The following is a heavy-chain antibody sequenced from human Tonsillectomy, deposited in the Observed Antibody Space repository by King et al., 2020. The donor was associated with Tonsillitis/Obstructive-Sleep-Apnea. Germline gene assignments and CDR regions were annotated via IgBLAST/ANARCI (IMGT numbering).Heavy chain of an antibody. J-gene: IGHJ3*02. CDR1: GFTFSSYS. CDR3: ARDKLAAAGTKDAFDI. D-gene: IGHD6-13*01. CDR2: ISSSSSYI. V-gene: IGHV3-21*01. Sequence: VQLVESGGGLVKPGGSLRLSCAASGFTFSSYSMNWVRQAPGKGLEWVSSISSSSSYIYYADSVKGRFTISRDNAKNSLYLQMNSLRAEDTAVYYCARDKLAAAGTKDAFDIWGQGTMVTVSS.